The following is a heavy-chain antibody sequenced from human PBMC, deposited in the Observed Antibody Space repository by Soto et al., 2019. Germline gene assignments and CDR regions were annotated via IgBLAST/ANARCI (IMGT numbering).Heavy chain of an antibody. V-gene: IGHV3-7*01. CDR3: ASLLDYDCTGGRCYSGGVYFQH. Sequence: PGGSLRLSCAASGFTFSSYWMSWVRQAPGKGLEWVANIKQDGSEKYYVDSVKGRFTISRDNAKNSLYLQMNSLRAEDTAVYYCASLLDYDCTGGRCYSGGVYFQHWGQGTLVTVSS. J-gene: IGHJ1*01. D-gene: IGHD2-8*02. CDR2: IKQDGSEK. CDR1: GFTFSSYW.